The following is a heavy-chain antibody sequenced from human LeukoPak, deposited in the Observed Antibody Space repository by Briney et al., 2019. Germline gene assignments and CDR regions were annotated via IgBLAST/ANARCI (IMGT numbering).Heavy chain of an antibody. CDR2: IYYSGST. J-gene: IGHJ4*02. D-gene: IGHD3-9*01. V-gene: IGHV4-59*01. Sequence: SETLSLTCTVSGGSISSYYWSWIRQPPGKGLEWIGYIYYSGSTNYNPSLKSRVTISVDTSKNQFSLKLSSVTAADTAVYYCARGLYDILTGYYLSHPLDYWGQGTLVTVSS. CDR3: ARGLYDILTGYYLSHPLDY. CDR1: GGSISSYY.